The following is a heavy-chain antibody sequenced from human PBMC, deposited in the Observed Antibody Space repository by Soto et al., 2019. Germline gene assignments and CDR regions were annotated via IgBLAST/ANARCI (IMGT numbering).Heavy chain of an antibody. CDR3: ARVRGGIVVVPADPDINWFDP. CDR2: IYYSGST. Sequence: PSETLSLTGTVSGGSISSGGYYWSLIRQHPGKGLEWIGYIYYSGSTYYNPSLKSRVTISVDTSKNQFSLKLSSVTAADTAVYYCARVRGGIVVVPADPDINWFDPWGQGTLVTVSS. CDR1: GGSISSGGYY. V-gene: IGHV4-31*03. J-gene: IGHJ5*02. D-gene: IGHD2-2*01.